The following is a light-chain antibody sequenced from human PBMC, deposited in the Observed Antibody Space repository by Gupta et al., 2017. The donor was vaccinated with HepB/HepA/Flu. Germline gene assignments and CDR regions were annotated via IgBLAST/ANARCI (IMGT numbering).Light chain of an antibody. Sequence: EIVMTQSPATLSVSPGERVTLSCRASQTVSYNLAWYQHKPGQAPRLLIYGVSTRATGVPARFSGSGSGTEFTLTISSLQSEDFAVYYCQQENNWHGPFGRGTKVEIK. CDR2: GVS. V-gene: IGKV3-15*01. CDR3: QQENNWHGP. CDR1: QTVSYN. J-gene: IGKJ1*01.